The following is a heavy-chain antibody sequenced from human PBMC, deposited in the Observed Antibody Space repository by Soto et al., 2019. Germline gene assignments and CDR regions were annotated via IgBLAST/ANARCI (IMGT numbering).Heavy chain of an antibody. CDR1: GGSISSGGYY. V-gene: IGHV4-31*03. J-gene: IGHJ4*02. Sequence: QVQLQESGPGLVKPSQTLSLTCTVSGGSISSGGYYWSWIRQHPGKGLEWIGYIYYSGSTYYNPSLQSRVTISVDTSKNQFARKLSSVTAADPAVYYCARKGDGTLHDYWGQGTLVTVSS. CDR3: ARKGDGTLHDY. CDR2: IYYSGST.